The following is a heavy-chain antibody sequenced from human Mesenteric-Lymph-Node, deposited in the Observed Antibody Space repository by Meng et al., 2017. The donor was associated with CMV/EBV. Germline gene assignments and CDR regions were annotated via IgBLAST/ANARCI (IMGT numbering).Heavy chain of an antibody. V-gene: IGHV4-34*01. J-gene: IGHJ6*02. CDR3: ARVNLNYYYYGMDV. CDR1: GGSFSGYY. CDR2: INHSGST. Sequence: SETLSLTCAVYGGSFSGYYWSWIRQPPGKGLGWIGEINHSGSTNYNPSLKSRVTISVDTSKNQFSLKLSSVTAADTAVYYCARVNLNYYYYGMDVWGQGTTVTVSS.